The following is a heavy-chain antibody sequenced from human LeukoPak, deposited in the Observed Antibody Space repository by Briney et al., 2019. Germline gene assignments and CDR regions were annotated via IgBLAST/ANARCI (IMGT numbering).Heavy chain of an antibody. CDR3: ARGNYDYVWGSYRPPDY. V-gene: IGHV1-2*02. CDR1: GYTFTGYY. J-gene: IGHJ4*02. Sequence: ASVTVSCTASGYTFTGYYMHWVRQAPGQGLEWMGWINPNSGGTNYAQKFQGRVTMTRDTSISTAYMELSRLRSDDTAVYYCARGNYDYVWGSYRPPDYWGQGTLVTVSS. CDR2: INPNSGGT. D-gene: IGHD3-16*02.